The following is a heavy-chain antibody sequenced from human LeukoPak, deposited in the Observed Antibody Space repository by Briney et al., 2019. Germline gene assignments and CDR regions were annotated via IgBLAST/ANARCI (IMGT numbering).Heavy chain of an antibody. CDR2: INPNSGGT. Sequence: ATVKVSCKASGYTITSHSMHWVRQAPGQGPEWMGWINPNSGGTNYAQKFQGRVTMTRDTSISTAYMELSRLRSDDTAVYYCARGTAVAGTFDYWGQGTLVTVSS. V-gene: IGHV1-2*02. D-gene: IGHD6-19*01. CDR3: ARGTAVAGTFDY. J-gene: IGHJ4*02. CDR1: GYTITSHS.